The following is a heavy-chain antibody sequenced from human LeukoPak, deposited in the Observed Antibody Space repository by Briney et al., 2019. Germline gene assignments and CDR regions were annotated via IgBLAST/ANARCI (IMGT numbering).Heavy chain of an antibody. Sequence: ASVKVSFKACGYTFTSYVSSWVRQAPGQGLDGMGWISAYNGNTNYAQKLRGRVTMTPDTSTSTADVELRSLRADETAVYYCARDAYYYYLDVWGKGTAVTVSS. CDR1: GYTFTSYV. CDR3: ARDAYYYYLDV. V-gene: IGHV1-18*01. J-gene: IGHJ6*03. CDR2: ISAYNGNT.